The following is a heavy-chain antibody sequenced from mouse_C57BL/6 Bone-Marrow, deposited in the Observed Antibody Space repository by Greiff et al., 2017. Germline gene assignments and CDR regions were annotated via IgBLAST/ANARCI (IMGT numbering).Heavy chain of an antibody. CDR2: IRSKSNNYAT. CDR1: GFSFNTYA. V-gene: IGHV10-1*01. CDR3: VRHLRWYSDV. Sequence: EVQLVESGGGLVQPKGSLKLSCAASGFSFNTYAMNWVRQAPGKGLEWVARIRSKSNNYATYYADSVKDRFTISRDDSESMLYLQMNNLKTEDTAMYYCVRHLRWYSDVWGTGTTVTVSS. J-gene: IGHJ1*03.